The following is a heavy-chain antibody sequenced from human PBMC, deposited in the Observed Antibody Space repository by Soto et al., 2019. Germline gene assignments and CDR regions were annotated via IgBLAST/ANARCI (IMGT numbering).Heavy chain of an antibody. J-gene: IGHJ5*02. CDR2: IYYSGST. D-gene: IGHD3-3*01. V-gene: IGHV4-61*01. CDR3: AIAAIFGVVGNWFDL. Sequence: SETLSLTCTVSGGSVSSGSYYWSWIRQPPGKGLEWIGYIYYSGSTNYNPSLKSRVTISVDTSKNQFSLKLSSVTAADTAVYYCAIAAIFGVVGNWFDLWAKGTLATGSS. CDR1: GGSVSSGSYY.